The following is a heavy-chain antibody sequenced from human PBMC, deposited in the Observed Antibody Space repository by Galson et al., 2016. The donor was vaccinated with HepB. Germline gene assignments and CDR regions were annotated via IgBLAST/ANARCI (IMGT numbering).Heavy chain of an antibody. CDR3: TRLRGDSYGYSDY. CDR2: IRGKTYGETT. CDR1: GFTSGDYT. D-gene: IGHD5-18*01. V-gene: IGHV3-49*03. J-gene: IGHJ4*02. Sequence: SLRLSCASSGFTSGDYTMNWFRQAPGTGLEWVAFIRGKTYGETTEYAASVEGRFTISRDDSKSIAYLQMHSLETEDTAIKYCTRLRGDSYGYSDYWGQGTLVTVSS.